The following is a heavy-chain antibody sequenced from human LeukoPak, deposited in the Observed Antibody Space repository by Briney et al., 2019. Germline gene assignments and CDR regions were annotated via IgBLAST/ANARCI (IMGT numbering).Heavy chain of an antibody. V-gene: IGHV4-39*01. Sequence: SETLSLTCTVSGVSITSNNYYWGWIRQPPGKGLEWIGSIYYSGSTYYSPSLKSRVTISVDTPKNPFSLNLYSVTAADTAVYYCARQPPSDWQSNTPPDYWGQGTLVTVSS. CDR3: ARQPPSDWQSNTPPDY. D-gene: IGHD2-21*01. J-gene: IGHJ4*02. CDR1: GVSITSNNYY. CDR2: IYYSGST.